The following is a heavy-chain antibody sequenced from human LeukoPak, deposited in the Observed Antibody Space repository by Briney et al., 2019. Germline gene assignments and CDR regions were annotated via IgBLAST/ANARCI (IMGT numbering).Heavy chain of an antibody. CDR3: ARDRGGKESPFDY. V-gene: IGHV3-21*01. CDR1: GFTFSTYS. Sequence: GGSLRLSCAASGFTFSTYSMNWVRQAPGKGLEWVSSITSSSSYIKYSDSVKGRFTISRDNAKNSLYLQMNSLRAEDTAVYYCARDRGGKESPFDYWGQGTLVTVSS. CDR2: ITSSSSYI. D-gene: IGHD4-23*01. J-gene: IGHJ4*02.